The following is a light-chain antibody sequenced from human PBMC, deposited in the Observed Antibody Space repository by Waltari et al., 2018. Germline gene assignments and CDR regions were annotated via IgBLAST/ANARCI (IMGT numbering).Light chain of an antibody. V-gene: IGKV2-28*01. Sequence: DIVVTQSPLSLPVTPGEPPSISCRSSQSLLYSNGYNYLAWYLQKPGQSPHLRFPFGSYRASGVLDRFRGRGSGKNFSLKMSTVEGEDVGVYYCMQALQTPWTFGQGTTVEIK. CDR3: MQALQTPWT. J-gene: IGKJ1*01. CDR2: FGS. CDR1: QSLLYSNGYNY.